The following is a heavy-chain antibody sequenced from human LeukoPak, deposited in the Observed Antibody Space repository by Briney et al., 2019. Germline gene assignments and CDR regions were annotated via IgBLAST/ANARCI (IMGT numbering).Heavy chain of an antibody. J-gene: IGHJ4*02. CDR1: GGSISSYY. V-gene: IGHV4-59*08. Sequence: SETLSLTCTVSGGSISSYYWSWIRQPPGKGLEWIGYIYYSGSTNYNPSLKSRVTISVDTSKNQFSLKLSSVTAADTAVYYCARQAKYSYGSREAFDYWGQGTLVTASS. CDR2: IYYSGST. CDR3: ARQAKYSYGSREAFDY. D-gene: IGHD5-18*01.